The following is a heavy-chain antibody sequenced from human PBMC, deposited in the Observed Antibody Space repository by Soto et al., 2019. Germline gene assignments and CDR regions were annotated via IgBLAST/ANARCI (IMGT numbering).Heavy chain of an antibody. J-gene: IGHJ4*02. CDR3: TRDQGDYDILTGYQDY. CDR1: GFTFGDYA. V-gene: IGHV3-49*05. D-gene: IGHD3-9*01. CDR2: IRSKAYGGTT. Sequence: EVQLVESGGGLVKPGRSLRLSCTASGFTFGDYAMSWFGQAPGKGLEWVGFIRSKAYGGTTEYAASVKGRFTISRDDSKSIAYLQMNSLKTEDTAVYYCTRDQGDYDILTGYQDYWGQGTLVTVSS.